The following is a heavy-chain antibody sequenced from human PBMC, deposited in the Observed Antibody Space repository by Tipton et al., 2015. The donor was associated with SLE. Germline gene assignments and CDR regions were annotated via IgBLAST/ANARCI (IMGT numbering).Heavy chain of an antibody. D-gene: IGHD2-2*02. CDR2: IDYSGSS. CDR3: ASSQYCSDSSCYSVDY. V-gene: IGHV4-39*07. J-gene: IGHJ4*02. Sequence: TLSLTCTVSGGSISSTTYYWGWIRQPPGKGLEWIGIIDYSGSSYCNPSLKSRVTISVDTPKNQFSLNLSSVTAADTAVYHCASSQYCSDSSCYSVDYWGQGTLVTVSS. CDR1: GGSISSTTYY.